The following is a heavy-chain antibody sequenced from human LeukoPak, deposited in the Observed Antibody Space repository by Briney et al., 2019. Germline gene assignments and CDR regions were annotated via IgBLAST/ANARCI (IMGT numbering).Heavy chain of an antibody. Sequence: ASVKVSCKAYGYTFTGYYMHWVRQAPGQGLEWMGWINPNSGGTNYAQKFQGRVTMTRDTSISTAYMELSRLRSDDTAVYYCARSDTAMVPFDYWGQGTLVTVSS. J-gene: IGHJ4*02. CDR3: ARSDTAMVPFDY. D-gene: IGHD5-18*01. V-gene: IGHV1-2*02. CDR1: GYTFTGYY. CDR2: INPNSGGT.